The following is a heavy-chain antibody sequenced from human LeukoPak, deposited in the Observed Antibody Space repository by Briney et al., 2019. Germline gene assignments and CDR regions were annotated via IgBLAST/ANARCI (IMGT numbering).Heavy chain of an antibody. V-gene: IGHV3-7*01. CDR3: ARDRGWNTFDF. D-gene: IGHD1/OR15-1a*01. CDR2: IKKDGSHS. CDR1: GFTFSDNW. Sequence: GGSLRLSCAASGFTFSDNWMSWARQAPGKGLEWVANIKKDGSHSNYVDSVKGRFTISRDNDKNSLYLQMNSLRAEDTAVYYCARDRGWNTFDFWGQGTLVTVSS. J-gene: IGHJ4*02.